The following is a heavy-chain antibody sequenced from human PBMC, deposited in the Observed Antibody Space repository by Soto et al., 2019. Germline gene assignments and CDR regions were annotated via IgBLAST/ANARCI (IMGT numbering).Heavy chain of an antibody. V-gene: IGHV1-18*01. CDR3: ARSYYTSGSYSAFDY. Sequence: ASVKVSCKASGYTFPSYGLTWVRQAPGQGLEWMGWITAYNGNTNYAQKLQGRVTMTTDTSTSTAYMELRSLRSDDTAGYYCARSYYTSGSYSAFDYWGQGTLVTVSS. J-gene: IGHJ4*02. D-gene: IGHD3-10*01. CDR1: GYTFPSYG. CDR2: ITAYNGNT.